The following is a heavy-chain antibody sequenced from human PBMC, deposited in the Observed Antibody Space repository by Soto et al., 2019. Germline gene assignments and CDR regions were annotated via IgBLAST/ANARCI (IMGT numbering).Heavy chain of an antibody. J-gene: IGHJ4*02. CDR1: GGSISSSSYY. CDR2: IYYSGST. CDR3: ERNADYYYYSSGYPY. D-gene: IGHD3-22*01. Sequence: SETLSLTCTVSGGSISSSSYYWGWIRQPPGKGLEWIGSIYYSGSTYYNPSLKSRVTISVDTSKNQFSLKLSSVTAADTAVYYRERNADYYYYSSGYPYWGQGTLVTVSS. V-gene: IGHV4-39*01.